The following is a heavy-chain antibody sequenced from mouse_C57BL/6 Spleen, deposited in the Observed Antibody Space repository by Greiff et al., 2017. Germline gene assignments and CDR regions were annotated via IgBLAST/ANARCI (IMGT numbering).Heavy chain of an antibody. CDR2: ISNGGGST. V-gene: IGHV5-12*01. J-gene: IGHJ1*03. CDR1: GFTFSDYY. Sequence: EVKVVESGGGLVQPGGSLKLSCAASGFTFSDYYMYWVRQTPEKRLEWVAYISNGGGSTYYPDTVKGRFTISRDNAKNTLYLQMSRLKSEDTAMYYCARLVTTVWYFDVWGTGTTVTVSS. D-gene: IGHD2-3*01. CDR3: ARLVTTVWYFDV.